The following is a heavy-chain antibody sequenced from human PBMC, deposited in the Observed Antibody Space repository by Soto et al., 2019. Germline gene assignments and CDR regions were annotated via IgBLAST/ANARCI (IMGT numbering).Heavy chain of an antibody. CDR1: GFTFSSYA. J-gene: IGHJ6*02. D-gene: IGHD3-22*01. Sequence: PGGSLRLSCAASGFTFSSYAMSWVRQAPGKGLEWVSAISGSGGSTYYADSVKGRFTISRDNSKNTLYLQMNSLRAEDTAVYYCAKAEHYYDSSGFNPREYYYGMDVWGQGTTVTVSS. CDR3: AKAEHYYDSSGFNPREYYYGMDV. V-gene: IGHV3-23*01. CDR2: ISGSGGST.